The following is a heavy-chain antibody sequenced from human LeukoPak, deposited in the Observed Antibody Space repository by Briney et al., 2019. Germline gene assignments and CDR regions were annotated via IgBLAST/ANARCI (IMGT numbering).Heavy chain of an antibody. CDR1: GYTFTGYY. Sequence: ASVKVSCKTSGYTFTGYYMHWVRQAPGQGLEWMGWINPNSGGTNYAQKFQGRVTMTRDTSISTAYMELSRLRSDDTAVYYCASYSSSSADYYYYYYMDVWGKGTTVTVSS. V-gene: IGHV1-2*02. CDR3: ASYSSSSADYYYYYYMDV. D-gene: IGHD6-13*01. J-gene: IGHJ6*03. CDR2: INPNSGGT.